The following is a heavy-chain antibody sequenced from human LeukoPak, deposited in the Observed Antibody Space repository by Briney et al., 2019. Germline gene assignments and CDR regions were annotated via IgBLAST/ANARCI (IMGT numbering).Heavy chain of an antibody. V-gene: IGHV3-30*03. CDR3: ARDRPEVVG. CDR2: ISYDGSNK. Sequence: GGSLRLSCAASGFTFSSYGMHWVRQAPGEGLEWVAVISYDGSNKYYADSVKGRFTISRDNSKNTLYLQMDSLRAEDTAVYYCARDRPEVVGWGQGTLVTVSS. CDR1: GFTFSSYG. J-gene: IGHJ4*02. D-gene: IGHD2-15*01.